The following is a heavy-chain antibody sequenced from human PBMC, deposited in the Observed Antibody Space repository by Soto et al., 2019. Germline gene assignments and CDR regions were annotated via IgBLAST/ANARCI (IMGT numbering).Heavy chain of an antibody. D-gene: IGHD2-8*01. V-gene: IGHV3-23*01. Sequence: PGGSLRLSCAASGFTFSSYAMSWVRQAPGKGLEWVSAISGSGGSTYYADSVKGRFTISRDNSKNSLFLLMNSLRGEDTAVYYCARAAYEDTIDYWGQGTMVPVSS. CDR3: ARAAYEDTIDY. CDR1: GFTFSSYA. J-gene: IGHJ4*02. CDR2: ISGSGGST.